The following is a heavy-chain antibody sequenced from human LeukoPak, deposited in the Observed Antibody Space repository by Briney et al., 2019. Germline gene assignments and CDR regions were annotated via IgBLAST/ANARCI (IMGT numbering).Heavy chain of an antibody. CDR3: AKGPELLDY. CDR2: ISGSGGST. Sequence: PGGPLRLSCAASGFSFSIYAMSWVRQAPGKGLEWVPAISGSGGSTYYADSVKGRFTISRDNSKNTLYLQMNSLRAEDTAVYYCAKGPELLDYWGQGTLVTVSS. D-gene: IGHD1-7*01. CDR1: GFSFSIYA. J-gene: IGHJ4*02. V-gene: IGHV3-23*01.